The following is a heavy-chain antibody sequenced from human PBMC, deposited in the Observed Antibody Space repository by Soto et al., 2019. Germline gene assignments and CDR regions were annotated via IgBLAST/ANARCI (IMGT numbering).Heavy chain of an antibody. J-gene: IGHJ6*02. CDR2: ISYDGSDK. CDR3: ARDTGPNGYNYYYFGMDV. D-gene: IGHD5-18*01. CDR1: GFTFSNYA. V-gene: IGHV3-30-3*01. Sequence: VGSLRLSCAASGFTFSNYAMHWVRQAPGKGLEWVAVISYDGSDKYNANSVKGRFTISSDNSKNTLYLQMNSLRAEDTAVYYCARDTGPNGYNYYYFGMDVWGRGTTVTV.